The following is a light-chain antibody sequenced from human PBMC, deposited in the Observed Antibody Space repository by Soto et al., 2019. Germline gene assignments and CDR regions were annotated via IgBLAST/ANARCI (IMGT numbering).Light chain of an antibody. J-gene: IGKJ1*01. Sequence: EIVVTQSPATLSVSPGERAPLSCRARQSVSSSLAWYQQRPGQAPRLLIYGASTRATDMSGTFSGRGSGTEFTLTISNVRPEDFAVYYCQQYRSWPRTFGQGTKVDIK. CDR2: GAS. CDR3: QQYRSWPRT. V-gene: IGKV3-15*01. CDR1: QSVSSS.